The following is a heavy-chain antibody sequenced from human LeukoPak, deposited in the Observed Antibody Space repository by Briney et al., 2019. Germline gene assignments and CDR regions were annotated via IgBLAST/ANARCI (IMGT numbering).Heavy chain of an antibody. Sequence: GGSLRLSCAASGFTFSSYGMSWVRQAPGKGLEWVSVISGSGGSTYYADSVKGRFTISRDNSKNALYLQMNSLRADDTAVYYCAPRGLTGAEDYWGQGTLVTVYS. CDR3: APRGLTGAEDY. CDR1: GFTFSSYG. J-gene: IGHJ4*02. D-gene: IGHD1-26*01. V-gene: IGHV3-23*01. CDR2: ISGSGGST.